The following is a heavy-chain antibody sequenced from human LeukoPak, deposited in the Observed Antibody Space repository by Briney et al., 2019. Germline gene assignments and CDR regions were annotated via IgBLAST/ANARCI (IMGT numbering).Heavy chain of an antibody. V-gene: IGHV3-11*05. CDR2: ISSSSSYT. D-gene: IGHD6-19*01. Sequence: GGSLRLSCAASRFTFSDYYMSWIRQAPGKGLEWVSYISSSSSYTNYADSVKGRFTISRDNAKNSLYLQMNSLRAEDTAVYYCARDKEKAVAGTVYWGQGTLVTVSS. CDR3: ARDKEKAVAGTVY. J-gene: IGHJ4*02. CDR1: RFTFSDYY.